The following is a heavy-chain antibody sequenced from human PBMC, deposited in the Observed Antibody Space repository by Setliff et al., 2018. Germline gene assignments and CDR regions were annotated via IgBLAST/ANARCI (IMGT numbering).Heavy chain of an antibody. CDR3: AREVWNIYDNDNSWSGYSDH. J-gene: IGHJ4*02. Sequence: GGSLRLSCGASGFTFTTYWMSWVRQAPGKGLEWVANINQDGTNKYYVDSVKGRFTISRDNAKNSLYLQMNSLRAEDTALYYCAREVWNIYDNDNSWSGYSDHWGQGTLVTVSS. D-gene: IGHD3-3*01. V-gene: IGHV3-7*03. CDR2: INQDGTNK. CDR1: GFTFTTYW.